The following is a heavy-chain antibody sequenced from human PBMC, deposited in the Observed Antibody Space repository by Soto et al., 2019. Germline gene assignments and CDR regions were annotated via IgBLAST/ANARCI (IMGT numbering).Heavy chain of an antibody. Sequence: EVQLVESGGGLVQPGGSLRLSCAASGFTFSSYWMSWVRQAPGKGLEWVANIKQDGSEKYYVDSVKGRFTISRDNAKNSLYLQMNSLRAEDTAVYYCARDRITMVRGADRGGMDVWGQGTTVTVSS. J-gene: IGHJ6*02. CDR1: GFTFSSYW. CDR2: IKQDGSEK. CDR3: ARDRITMVRGADRGGMDV. D-gene: IGHD3-10*01. V-gene: IGHV3-7*04.